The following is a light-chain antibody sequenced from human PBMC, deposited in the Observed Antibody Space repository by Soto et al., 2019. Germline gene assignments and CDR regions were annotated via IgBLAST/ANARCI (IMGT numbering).Light chain of an antibody. V-gene: IGKV1-5*01. CDR1: QSISSW. CDR3: QQGGT. J-gene: IGKJ1*01. CDR2: DAS. Sequence: DIQMTQSPSTLSASVGDRVTITCRASQSISSWLAWYQQKPGKAPKLLIYDASSLESGVPSRFSGSGSGTEFTLTISSLQPDYFATYYCQQGGTFGQGTKVEIK.